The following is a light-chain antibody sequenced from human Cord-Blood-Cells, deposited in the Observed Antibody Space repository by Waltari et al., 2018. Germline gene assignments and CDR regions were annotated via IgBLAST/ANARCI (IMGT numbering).Light chain of an antibody. CDR3: SSYTSSSTWV. Sequence: QSALTQPASVSGSPGQSITISCTGTSSDVGGYNYVLWYQQHPGKSPHLMIYDVSMRPSGVSNRFSGSKSGNTASLTISGLQAEDEADYYCSSYTSSSTWVFGGGTKLTVL. CDR1: SSDVGGYNY. J-gene: IGLJ3*02. V-gene: IGLV2-14*01. CDR2: DVS.